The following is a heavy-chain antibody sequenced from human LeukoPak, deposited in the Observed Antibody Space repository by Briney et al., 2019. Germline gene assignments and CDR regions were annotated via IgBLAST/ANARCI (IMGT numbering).Heavy chain of an antibody. V-gene: IGHV1-8*01. CDR3: ARAEYVLLWFGEPSNYNWFDP. Sequence: GASVKVSCKASGYTFTSYDINWVRQATGQGLEWMGWMNPNNGNTGYAQKFQGRVTMTRDTSTSTAYMELRSLRSDDTAVYYCARAEYVLLWFGEPSNYNWFDPWGQGTLVTVSS. CDR2: MNPNNGNT. CDR1: GYTFTSYD. J-gene: IGHJ5*02. D-gene: IGHD3-10*01.